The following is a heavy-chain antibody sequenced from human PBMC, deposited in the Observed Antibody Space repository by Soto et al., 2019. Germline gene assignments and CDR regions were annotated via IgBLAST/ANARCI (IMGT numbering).Heavy chain of an antibody. J-gene: IGHJ4*02. V-gene: IGHV1-69*08. CDR3: ARDSTYYDSSGYYYDY. CDR2: IIPILGIA. D-gene: IGHD3-22*01. Sequence: QVQLVQSGAEVKKPGSSVKVSCKASGGTFSSYTISWVRQAPGQGLEWMGRIIPILGIANYAQKFQGRVTITADKSTSTAYMELSSLRSEDMAVYYCARDSTYYDSSGYYYDYWGQGTLVTVSS. CDR1: GGTFSSYT.